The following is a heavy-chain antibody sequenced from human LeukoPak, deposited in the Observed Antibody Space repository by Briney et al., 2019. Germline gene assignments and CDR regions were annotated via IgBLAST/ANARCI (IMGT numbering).Heavy chain of an antibody. CDR1: GSTFSSYA. Sequence: PGGSLRLSCAASGSTFSSYAMHWVRQAPGKGLEWVAVISYDGSNKYYADSVKGRFTISRDNSKSTLYLEMNSLRVEDTAVYYCTKVRSGSSNWALRVFDYWGQGALVTVSS. V-gene: IGHV3-30-3*01. CDR2: ISYDGSNK. J-gene: IGHJ4*02. CDR3: TKVRSGSSNWALRVFDY. D-gene: IGHD4-11*01.